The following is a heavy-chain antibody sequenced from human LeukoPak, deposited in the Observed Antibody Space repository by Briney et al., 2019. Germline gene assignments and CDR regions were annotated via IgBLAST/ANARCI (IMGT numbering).Heavy chain of an antibody. V-gene: IGHV4-4*09. CDR2: IYTSGST. D-gene: IGHD5-24*01. Sequence: PSETLSLTCTVSGGSISSYYWSWIRQPPGKGLEWIGYIYTSGSTNYNPSLKSRVAISVDTSKNQFSLKLSSVTAADTAVYYCARGEDGYNYGYWGQGTLVTVSS. J-gene: IGHJ4*02. CDR3: ARGEDGYNYGY. CDR1: GGSISSYY.